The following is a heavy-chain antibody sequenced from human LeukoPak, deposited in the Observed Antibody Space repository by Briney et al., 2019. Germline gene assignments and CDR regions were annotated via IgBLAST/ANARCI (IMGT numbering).Heavy chain of an antibody. CDR1: GYSFTSYW. V-gene: IGHV5-51*01. CDR3: AIVKGGAWGWGELDY. CDR2: IYPGDSDT. J-gene: IGHJ4*02. D-gene: IGHD3-16*01. Sequence: GESLKISCKGSGYSFTSYWIGGVRQMPGKGLEWMGIIYPGDSDTRYSPSFQGQVTISADKSISTAYLQWSSLKASDTAMYYCAIVKGGAWGWGELDYCGQGTLVTVSS.